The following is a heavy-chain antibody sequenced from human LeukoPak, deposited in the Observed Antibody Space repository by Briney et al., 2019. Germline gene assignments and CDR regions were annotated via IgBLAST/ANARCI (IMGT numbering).Heavy chain of an antibody. Sequence: GGSLRLSCAASGFTFSGSAIHWVRQASGKGLGWVGRIRSKANNYATAYAASVKGRFTISRDDSKNTAYLQMNSLKTEDTAVYYCAKGWELPNWFDPWGQGTRVTVSS. D-gene: IGHD1-7*01. V-gene: IGHV3-73*01. CDR1: GFTFSGSA. CDR2: IRSKANNYAT. CDR3: AKGWELPNWFDP. J-gene: IGHJ5*02.